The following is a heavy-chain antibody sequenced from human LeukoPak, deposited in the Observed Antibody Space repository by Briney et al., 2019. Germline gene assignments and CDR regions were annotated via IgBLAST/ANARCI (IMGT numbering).Heavy chain of an antibody. V-gene: IGHV1-2*02. Sequence: GASVKVSCKASGYTFTGYYMHWVRQAPGQGLEWMGWINPNSGGTNYAQKFQGRVTMTRDTSISTAYMELSRLRSDDTAVYYCARVRYYDSSGYYYYYYYMDVWGKGTTVTVSS. D-gene: IGHD3-22*01. CDR3: ARVRYYDSSGYYYYYYYMDV. J-gene: IGHJ6*03. CDR1: GYTFTGYY. CDR2: INPNSGGT.